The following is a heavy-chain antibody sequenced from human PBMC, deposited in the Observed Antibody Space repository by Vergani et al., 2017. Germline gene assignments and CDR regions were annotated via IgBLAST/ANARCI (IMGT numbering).Heavy chain of an antibody. CDR1: GGSISSYY. D-gene: IGHD6-13*01. CDR2: IYYSGST. Sequence: QVQLQESGPGLVKPSETLSLTCTVSGGSISSYYWSWIRQPPGKGLEWIGYIYYSGSTNYNPSLKSRVTISVDTSKNQFSLKLSSVTAADTAVYYCARSIAAAGNGAYYFDYWGQGTLVTVSS. V-gene: IGHV4-59*08. J-gene: IGHJ4*02. CDR3: ARSIAAAGNGAYYFDY.